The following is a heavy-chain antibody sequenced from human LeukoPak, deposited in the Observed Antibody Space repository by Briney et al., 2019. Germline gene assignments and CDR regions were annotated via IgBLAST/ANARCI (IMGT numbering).Heavy chain of an antibody. V-gene: IGHV4-34*01. Sequence: SETLSLTCAVYGGSFSGYSWSWIRQPPGKGLEWIGEINHSGSTNYNPSLKSRVTISVDTSKKQFSLKLSSMTAADTAVYYCARGRLLMWFDPWAREPWSPSPQ. CDR2: INHSGST. J-gene: IGHJ5*02. D-gene: IGHD3-16*01. CDR1: GGSFSGYS. CDR3: ARGRLLMWFDP.